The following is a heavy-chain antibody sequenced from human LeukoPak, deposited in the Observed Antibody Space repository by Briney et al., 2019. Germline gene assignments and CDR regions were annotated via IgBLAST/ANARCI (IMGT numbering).Heavy chain of an antibody. Sequence: GGSLRLSCVASGFTFSDYYMSWIRQAPGKGLEWVSYISSSTSYTNYADSLKGRFTISRDNAKNSLYLEMNSLRAEDTAVYYCASDNWFDPWGQGTLVTVSS. J-gene: IGHJ5*02. CDR2: ISSSTSYT. CDR3: ASDNWFDP. V-gene: IGHV3-11*06. CDR1: GFTFSDYY.